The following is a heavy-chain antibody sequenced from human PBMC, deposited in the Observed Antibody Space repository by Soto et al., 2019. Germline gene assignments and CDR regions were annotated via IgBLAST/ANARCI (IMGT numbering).Heavy chain of an antibody. CDR2: ISYDGSNK. CDR1: GFTFSGYG. D-gene: IGHD5-12*01. Sequence: GGSLRLSCAASGFTFSGYGMHWVRQAPGKGLEWVAVISYDGSNKYHADSVKGRFTISRDNSKNTLYLQMNSLRAEDTAVYYCAKSPAGYGGYASAFDIWGQGTMVTVSS. CDR3: AKSPAGYGGYASAFDI. J-gene: IGHJ3*02. V-gene: IGHV3-30*18.